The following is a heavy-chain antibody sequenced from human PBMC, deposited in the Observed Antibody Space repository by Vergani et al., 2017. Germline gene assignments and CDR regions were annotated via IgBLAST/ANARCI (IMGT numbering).Heavy chain of an antibody. Sequence: QVQLVQSGAEVKKPGASVKVSCKASGYTFTGYYMHWVRQAPGQGLEWMGWINPNSGGTNYAQKFQGRVTMTRDTYISTAYMELSRLRSDDTAVYYCARDYCSGGSCHSRDWYFDLWGRGTLVTVSS. CDR2: INPNSGGT. V-gene: IGHV1-2*02. CDR1: GYTFTGYY. J-gene: IGHJ2*01. CDR3: ARDYCSGGSCHSRDWYFDL. D-gene: IGHD2-15*01.